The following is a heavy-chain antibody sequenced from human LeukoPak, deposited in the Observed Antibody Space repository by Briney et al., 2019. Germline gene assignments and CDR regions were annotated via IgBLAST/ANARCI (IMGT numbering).Heavy chain of an antibody. CDR3: ARHPREQLVRGGFDP. CDR1: GGSISSYY. CDR2: IYYSGST. D-gene: IGHD6-13*01. J-gene: IGHJ5*02. V-gene: IGHV4-59*08. Sequence: SETLSLTCTVSGGSISSYYWSWIRQPPGKGLEWVGYIYYSGSTNYNPSLKSRVTITVDTSKNQFSLKLSSVTAAGTAVYYCARHPREQLVRGGFDPWGQGTLVTVSS.